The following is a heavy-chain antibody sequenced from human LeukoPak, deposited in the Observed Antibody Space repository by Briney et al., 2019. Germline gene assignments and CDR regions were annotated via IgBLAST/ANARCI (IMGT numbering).Heavy chain of an antibody. CDR1: GFTFSGSA. J-gene: IGHJ4*02. V-gene: IGHV3-73*01. CDR2: IRSKANSYAT. D-gene: IGHD3-9*01. CDR3: TRRYDILTGPPDY. Sequence: GGSLRLSCAASGFTFSGSAMHWVRQASGKGLEWVGRIRSKANSYATAYAASVKGRFTISRDDSKNTAYLQMNSLKTEDTAVYYCTRRYDILTGPPDYGGQGTLVTVSS.